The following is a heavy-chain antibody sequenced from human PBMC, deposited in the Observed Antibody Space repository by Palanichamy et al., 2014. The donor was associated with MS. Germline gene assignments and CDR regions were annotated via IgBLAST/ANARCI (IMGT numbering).Heavy chain of an antibody. CDR1: GFSVATNY. CDR3: VRALYSSSSGY. CDR2: LNSGGST. D-gene: IGHD6-6*01. J-gene: IGHJ4*02. V-gene: IGHV3-53*02. Sequence: EVQLVETGGGLIQPGGSLRLSCAVSGFSVATNYMSWVRQAPGKGLEWVSVLNSGGSTYYADSVKGRFTISRDNSKNTLFLQMNSLRAEDTAVYYCVRALYSSSSGYWGQGTLVTVSS.